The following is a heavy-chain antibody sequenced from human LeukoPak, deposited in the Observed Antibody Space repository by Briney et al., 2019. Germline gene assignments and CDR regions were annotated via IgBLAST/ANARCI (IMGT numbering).Heavy chain of an antibody. J-gene: IGHJ6*02. V-gene: IGHV4-34*01. Sequence: SETLSLTCTVSGGSISGYYWSWIRQPPGKGLEWIGEINHSGSTNYNPSLKSRVTISVDTSKNQFSLKLSSVTAADTVVYYCARGQRWTNPSSYGRDVWPKGPRSRSP. CDR1: GGSISGYY. D-gene: IGHD4-23*01. CDR3: ARGQRWTNPSSYGRDV. CDR2: INHSGST.